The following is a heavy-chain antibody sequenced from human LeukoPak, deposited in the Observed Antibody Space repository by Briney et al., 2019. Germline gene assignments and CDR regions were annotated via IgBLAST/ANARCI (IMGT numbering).Heavy chain of an antibody. V-gene: IGHV4-59*08. CDR2: IHYSGNT. J-gene: IGHJ4*02. CDR3: ASLTLADTSRYGEFDY. D-gene: IGHD3-22*01. Sequence: SETLSLTCTVSGGSISSYYWSWIRQPPGKGLEWLGYIHYSGNTDYNPSLKSRVTVSMDTSKNQFSLRLNSVTAADTAVYYCASLTLADTSRYGEFDYWGQGTLVTVSS. CDR1: GGSISSYY.